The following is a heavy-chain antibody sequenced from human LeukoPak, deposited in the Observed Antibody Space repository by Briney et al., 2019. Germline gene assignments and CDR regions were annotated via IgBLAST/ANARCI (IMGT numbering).Heavy chain of an antibody. CDR3: AKDYHPVLRFLEGVDAFDI. V-gene: IGHV3-30*02. CDR1: GFTFSSYG. J-gene: IGHJ3*02. D-gene: IGHD3-3*01. CDR2: ILYDGSNK. Sequence: PGGSLRLSCAASGFTFSSYGMHWVRQAPGKGLEWVAFILYDGSNKYYADSVKGRFTISRDNSKNTLYLQMNSLRAEDTAVYYCAKDYHPVLRFLEGVDAFDIWGQGTMVTVSS.